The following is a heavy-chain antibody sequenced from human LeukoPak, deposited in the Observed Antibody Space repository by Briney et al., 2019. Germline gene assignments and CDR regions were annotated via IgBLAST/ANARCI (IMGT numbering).Heavy chain of an antibody. CDR1: GGSISSSYW. V-gene: IGHV4-4*02. Sequence: SETLSLTCAISGGSISSSYWWSWVRQPPEMGLEWIGEIYHSGSTNFNPSLKSRVTISVDKSKNQFSLKLSSVTAADTAMYYCATGYYSSSAVAANFDYWGQGILVTVSS. CDR2: IYHSGST. CDR3: ATGYYSSSAVAANFDY. J-gene: IGHJ4*02. D-gene: IGHD6-6*01.